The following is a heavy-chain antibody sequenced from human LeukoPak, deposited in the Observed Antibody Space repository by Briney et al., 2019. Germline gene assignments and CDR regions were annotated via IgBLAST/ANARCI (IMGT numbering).Heavy chain of an antibody. D-gene: IGHD6-19*01. V-gene: IGHV3-53*01. CDR2: IYSGGST. Sequence: GGSLRLSCAASGFTVSSNYMSWVRQAPGKGLEWVSVIYSGGSTYYADSVKGRFTISRDNSKNTLYLQMNSLRAEDTAVYYCAKGTSSSGWKTGGNFDYWGQGTLVTVSS. CDR3: AKGTSSSGWKTGGNFDY. CDR1: GFTVSSNY. J-gene: IGHJ4*02.